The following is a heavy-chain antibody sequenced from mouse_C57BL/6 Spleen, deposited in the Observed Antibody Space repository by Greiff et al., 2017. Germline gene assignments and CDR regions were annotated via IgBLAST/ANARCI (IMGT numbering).Heavy chain of an antibody. CDR2: IWSGGST. Sequence: VKLVESGPGLVQPSQSLSITCTVSGFSLTSYGVHWVRQSPGKGLEWLGGIWSGGSTDYNAAFISRLSISTDNSNRQVFFNMNSLQADDTAIYFCALITTVDYWYFGVWGTGTTVTVSS. CDR1: GFSLTSYG. V-gene: IGHV2-2*01. D-gene: IGHD1-1*01. CDR3: ALITTVDYWYFGV. J-gene: IGHJ1*03.